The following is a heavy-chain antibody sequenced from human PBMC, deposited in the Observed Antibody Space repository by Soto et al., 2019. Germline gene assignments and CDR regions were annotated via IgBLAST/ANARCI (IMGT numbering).Heavy chain of an antibody. CDR3: ASHSGSSPEGRYCYGMDV. CDR1: GGTFSSYA. J-gene: IGHJ6*02. V-gene: IGHV1-69*12. CDR2: IIPIFGTA. D-gene: IGHD1-26*01. Sequence: QVQLVQSGAEVKKPGSSVKVSCKASGGTFSSYAISWVRQAPGQGLEWMGGIIPIFGTADYAQKFQGRVTITADESTSTAYMELSSLRSEDTAVYYCASHSGSSPEGRYCYGMDVWGQGTTVTVSS.